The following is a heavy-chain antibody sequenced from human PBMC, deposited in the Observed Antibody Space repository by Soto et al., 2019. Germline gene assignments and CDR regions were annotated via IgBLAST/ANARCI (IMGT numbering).Heavy chain of an antibody. V-gene: IGHV4-30-4*01. D-gene: IGHD1-1*01. CDR1: GGSINSGDYH. CDR3: ARDIRTTSGGMDV. Sequence: QEQLQEPGPGLVKTSETLSLTCSVSGGSINSGDYHWTWIRQSPGKGLEWIGAVYYSGSTYYNPSHKSRITISVDTSKSQFSLSLRSVTAADTAVYYCARDIRTTSGGMDVWGQGTTVTVSS. J-gene: IGHJ6*02. CDR2: VYYSGST.